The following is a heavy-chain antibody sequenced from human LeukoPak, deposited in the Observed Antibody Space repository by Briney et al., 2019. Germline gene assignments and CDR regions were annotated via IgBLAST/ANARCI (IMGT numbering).Heavy chain of an antibody. CDR3: ARDDVVVVINGDYYYYYGMDV. J-gene: IGHJ6*02. Sequence: PGGSLRLSCAASGFTFSSYSMNWVRQAPGKGLEWVSYISSSSSTIYYADSVKGRFTISRDNAKNSLYLQMNSLRAEDTAVYYCARDDVVVVINGDYYYYYGMDVWGQGTTVTVSS. CDR2: ISSSSSTI. D-gene: IGHD3-22*01. CDR1: GFTFSSYS. V-gene: IGHV3-48*04.